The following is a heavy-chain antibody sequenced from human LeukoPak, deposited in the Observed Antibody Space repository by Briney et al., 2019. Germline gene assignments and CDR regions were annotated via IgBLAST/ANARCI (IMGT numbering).Heavy chain of an antibody. V-gene: IGHV3-9*03. J-gene: IGHJ4*02. CDR3: AKGYCGSTSCHFAY. CDR2: ISWNSGSI. Sequence: GGSLRLSCAASGFTFDDYAMHWVRQAPGEGLEWVSGISWNSGSIGYADSVKGRFTISRDNAKNSLYLQMNSLRAEDMALYYCAKGYCGSTSCHFAYWGQGTLVTVSS. CDR1: GFTFDDYA. D-gene: IGHD2-2*01.